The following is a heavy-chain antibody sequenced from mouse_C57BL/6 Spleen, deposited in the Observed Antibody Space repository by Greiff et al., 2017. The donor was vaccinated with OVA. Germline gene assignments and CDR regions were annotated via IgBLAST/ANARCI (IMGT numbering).Heavy chain of an antibody. Sequence: QVQLQQPGAELVRPGSSVKLSCKASGYTFTSYWMHWVKQRPIQGLEWIGNIDPSDSETHYNQKFKDKATLTVDKSSSTAYMQLSSLTSEDSAVYYGARYGNYGDNNEMDEWGQGTTVTVAS. D-gene: IGHD2-1*01. CDR1: GYTFTSYW. CDR3: ARYGNYGDNNEMDE. J-gene: IGHJ4*01. V-gene: IGHV1-52*01. CDR2: IDPSDSET.